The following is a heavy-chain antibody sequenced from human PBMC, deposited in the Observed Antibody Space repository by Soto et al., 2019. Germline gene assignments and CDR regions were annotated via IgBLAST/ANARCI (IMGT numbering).Heavy chain of an antibody. CDR3: TREKFDP. Sequence: GGSLRLSCAASGFTFSSYWMHWVRQAPGKGLVWVSRIKTDGSSTNYADSVKGRFTISRDNAKNTLYLQMNSLRPEDTAVYYCTREKFDPWGQGTLATVSS. CDR1: GFTFSSYW. CDR2: IKTDGSST. V-gene: IGHV3-74*01. J-gene: IGHJ5*02.